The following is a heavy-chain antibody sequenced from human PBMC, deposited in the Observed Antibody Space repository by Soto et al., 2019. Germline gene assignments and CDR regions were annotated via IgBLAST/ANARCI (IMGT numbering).Heavy chain of an antibody. CDR2: ISKDGGDK. V-gene: IGHV3-30*04. CDR1: GFTFNIYA. Sequence: QVHLVQSGGGVVQPGRSLRLSCSASGFTFNIYAMQWVRQAPGKGLEWVAVISKDGGDKFYSESVKGRFTISRDNSENTRYLQLSSLRAEDTAVYYCARPYSRSSADYYYYDGMDVWGRGTTVTVSS. J-gene: IGHJ6*02. D-gene: IGHD6-6*01. CDR3: ARPYSRSSADYYYYDGMDV.